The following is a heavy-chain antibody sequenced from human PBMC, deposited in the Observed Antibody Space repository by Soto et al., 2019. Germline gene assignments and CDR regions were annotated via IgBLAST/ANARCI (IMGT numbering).Heavy chain of an antibody. CDR2: ITKNSDST. D-gene: IGHD5-12*01. CDR1: GFTFNNFA. Sequence: EVQLLESGGGLVQPGGSLRLSCVTSGFTFNNFAMSWVRQAPGKGLEWVSSITKNSDSTYYAASVKGRCTISRDNSRSAVLLQLNSLREEDTALYYCAEGGFYDGFDYWGQGTLVTVSS. J-gene: IGHJ4*02. V-gene: IGHV3-23*01. CDR3: AEGGFYDGFDY.